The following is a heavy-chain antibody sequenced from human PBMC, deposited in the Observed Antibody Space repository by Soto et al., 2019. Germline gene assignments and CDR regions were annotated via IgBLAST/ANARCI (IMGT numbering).Heavy chain of an antibody. V-gene: IGHV1-69*06. CDR3: AGCGWAFDYTIRCLQRYIDF. Sequence: SVKVSSKASGATFRSSSISWVRQAPGQGFEWMGGIIPIVGTATYAHKFQASVTKTADNTTSTAYMDLGSLRSENPAVYYSAGCGWAFDYTIRCLQRYIDFWGQGTLVTVSS. CDR2: IIPIVGTA. J-gene: IGHJ4*02. CDR1: GATFRSSS. D-gene: IGHD5-12*01.